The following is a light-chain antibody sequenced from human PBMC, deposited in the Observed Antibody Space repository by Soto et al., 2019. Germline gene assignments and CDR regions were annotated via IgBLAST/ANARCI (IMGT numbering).Light chain of an antibody. Sequence: EIVLTQSPATLSLSPGERAALSCRASQSVSSHLAWNQQKPGQAPRLLIYDASNRATGIPARFSGSGSGTDFTLIISSLEPEDLAVYYCQQRSIWPLTFGGGTKVEIK. CDR2: DAS. J-gene: IGKJ4*01. V-gene: IGKV3-11*01. CDR1: QSVSSH. CDR3: QQRSIWPLT.